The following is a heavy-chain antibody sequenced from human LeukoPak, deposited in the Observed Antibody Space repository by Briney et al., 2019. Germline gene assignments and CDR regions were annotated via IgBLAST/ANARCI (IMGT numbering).Heavy chain of an antibody. CDR1: GYTFTSYG. V-gene: IGHV1-18*01. D-gene: IGHD1-26*01. J-gene: IGHJ4*02. Sequence: ASVKVSCKASGYTFTSYGISWVRQAPGQGLEWMGWISAYNGNTNYAQKLQGRVTMTTDTSTSTAYMELRSLRSDDTAVYYCAKLEEWEPLPYYFDYWGQGTLVTVSS. CDR2: ISAYNGNT. CDR3: AKLEEWEPLPYYFDY.